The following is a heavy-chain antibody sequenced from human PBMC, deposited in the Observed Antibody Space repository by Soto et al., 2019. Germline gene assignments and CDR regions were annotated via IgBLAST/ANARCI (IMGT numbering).Heavy chain of an antibody. V-gene: IGHV1-69*13. Sequence: SVKVSYKASGGTFGSYAISWVRQAPGQGLEWMGGIIPIFGTANYAQKFQGRVTITADESTSTAYMELSSLRSEDTAVYYCARVIAAGGHIDYWGQGTLVTVSS. CDR3: ARVIAAGGHIDY. CDR1: GGTFGSYA. D-gene: IGHD6-13*01. J-gene: IGHJ4*02. CDR2: IIPIFGTA.